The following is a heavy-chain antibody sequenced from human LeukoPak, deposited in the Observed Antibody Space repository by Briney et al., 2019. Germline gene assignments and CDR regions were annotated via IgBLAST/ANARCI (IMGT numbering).Heavy chain of an antibody. CDR3: ARGPRAMVRGVNNWFDP. V-gene: IGHV1-18*01. J-gene: IGHJ5*02. D-gene: IGHD3-10*01. CDR2: ISAYNGNT. Sequence: ASVKVSCKASGYTFTSYGISWVRQAPGQGLEWMGWISAYNGNTNYAQKLQGRVTMTTDTSTSTAYMELRSLRSDDTAVYYCARGPRAMVRGVNNWFDPWGQGTLVTVSS. CDR1: GYTFTSYG.